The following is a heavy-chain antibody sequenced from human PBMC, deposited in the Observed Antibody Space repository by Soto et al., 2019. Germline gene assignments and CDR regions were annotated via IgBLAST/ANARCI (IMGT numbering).Heavy chain of an antibody. V-gene: IGHV5-51*01. CDR1: GYTFSNYC. J-gene: IGHJ4*02. CDR2: IYPGDSDT. CDR3: AITRDSSRQFFFDH. Sequence: GESLKISCNGSGYTFSNYCSGWVRQMPGKGLEWMGIIYPGDSDTRYSPSFQGLVTISADESISTVYLQWSSLKASDTAMYYCAITRDSSRQFFFDHWGQGTLVTVSS. D-gene: IGHD3-22*01.